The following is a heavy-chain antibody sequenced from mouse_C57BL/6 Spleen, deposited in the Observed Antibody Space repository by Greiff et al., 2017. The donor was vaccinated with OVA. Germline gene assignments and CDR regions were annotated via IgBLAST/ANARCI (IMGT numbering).Heavy chain of an antibody. CDR2: INPSSGYT. CDR3: ARSPVLSYFDY. CDR1: GYTFTSYT. Sequence: QVQLQQSGAELARPGASVKMSCKASGYTFTSYTMHWVKQRPGQGLEWIGYINPSSGYTKYNQKFKDKATLTADKSSSTAYMQLSSLTSEDSAVYYCARSPVLSYFDYWGQGTTLTVSS. V-gene: IGHV1-4*01. J-gene: IGHJ2*01. D-gene: IGHD1-1*02.